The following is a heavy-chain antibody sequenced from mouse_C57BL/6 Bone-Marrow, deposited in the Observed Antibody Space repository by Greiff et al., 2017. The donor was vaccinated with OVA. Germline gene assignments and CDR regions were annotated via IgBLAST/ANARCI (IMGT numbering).Heavy chain of an antibody. CDR3: TTWDYGYDDAMDY. CDR2: IDPENGDT. CDR1: GFNIKDDY. J-gene: IGHJ4*01. V-gene: IGHV14-4*01. Sequence: EVQLQQSGAELVRPGASVKLSCTASGFNIKDDYMHWVKQRPEQGLEWIGWIDPENGDTEYASKFQGKATITADTSSNTAYLQLSSLTSEDTAVYYCTTWDYGYDDAMDYWGQGTSVTVSS. D-gene: IGHD2-2*01.